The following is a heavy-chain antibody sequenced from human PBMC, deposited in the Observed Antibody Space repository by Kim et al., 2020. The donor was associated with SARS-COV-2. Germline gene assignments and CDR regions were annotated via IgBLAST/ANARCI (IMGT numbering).Heavy chain of an antibody. Sequence: SPPSQGQVTISADKSISTAYLQWSSLKASDTAMYYCARTPEYSSSSPLDYWGQGTLVTVSS. J-gene: IGHJ4*02. V-gene: IGHV5-51*01. D-gene: IGHD6-6*01. CDR3: ARTPEYSSSSPLDY.